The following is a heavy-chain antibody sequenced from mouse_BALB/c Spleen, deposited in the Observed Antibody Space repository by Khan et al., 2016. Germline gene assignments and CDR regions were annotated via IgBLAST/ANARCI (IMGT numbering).Heavy chain of an antibody. D-gene: IGHD1-1*01. CDR1: GFDFSRYW. Sequence: EVKLLESGGGLVQPGGSLKLSCAAAGFDFSRYWMSWVRQAPGKGLEWIGEINPDSSTINYTPSLKDKFIISRDNAKNTLYLQMSKVRSEDTALXYCARLGYYGTMDYWGQGTSVTVSS. V-gene: IGHV4-1*02. CDR2: INPDSSTI. CDR3: ARLGYYGTMDY. J-gene: IGHJ4*01.